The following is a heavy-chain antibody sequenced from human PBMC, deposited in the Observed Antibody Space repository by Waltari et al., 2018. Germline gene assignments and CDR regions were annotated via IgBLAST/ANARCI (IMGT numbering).Heavy chain of an antibody. J-gene: IGHJ6*02. D-gene: IGHD1-1*01. CDR1: GFTFSTYW. Sequence: EEQLVESGGGLVQPGDSLRLSCAASGFTFSTYWMNWVRQAPGKGPLGVSRMSSEASETGYADSVKGRFTISRDNAKSTLYLQMNRLRAEDTAVYYCARVARRTYRSPVPGRHYYYGMDVWGQGTTVTVSS. V-gene: IGHV3-74*01. CDR3: ARVARRTYRSPVPGRHYYYGMDV. CDR2: MSSEASET.